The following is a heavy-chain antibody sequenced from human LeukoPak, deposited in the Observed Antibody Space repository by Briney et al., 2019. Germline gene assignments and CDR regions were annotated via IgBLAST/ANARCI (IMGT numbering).Heavy chain of an antibody. CDR2: IYHTGST. CDR1: GGSISSGLYS. J-gene: IGHJ6*02. Sequence: PSETLSLTCDVSGGSISSGLYSWSWIRQPLGKGLEWIGYIYHTGSTYYNPSLKSRVTISVDTSKNQFSLRLSSVTAADTAVYYCARDHIVSNCDVFYYYYGMDVWGQGTTVTVSS. D-gene: IGHD4-11*01. CDR3: ARDHIVSNCDVFYYYYGMDV. V-gene: IGHV4-30-2*01.